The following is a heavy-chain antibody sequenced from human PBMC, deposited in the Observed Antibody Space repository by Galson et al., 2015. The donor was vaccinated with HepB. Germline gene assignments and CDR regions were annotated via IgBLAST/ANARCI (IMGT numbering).Heavy chain of an antibody. CDR2: ISYDGSNK. V-gene: IGHV3-30*18. Sequence: SLRLSCAASGFTFSSYGMHWVRQAPGKGLEWVAVISYDGSNKYYADSVKGRFTISRDNSKNTLYLQMNSLRAEDTAVYYCAKDYCSGGSCYRDAFDYWGQGTLVTVSS. CDR1: GFTFSSYG. CDR3: AKDYCSGGSCYRDAFDY. J-gene: IGHJ4*02. D-gene: IGHD2-15*01.